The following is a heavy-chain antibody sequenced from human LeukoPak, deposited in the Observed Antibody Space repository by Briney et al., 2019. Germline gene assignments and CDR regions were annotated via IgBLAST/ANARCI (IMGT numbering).Heavy chain of an antibody. V-gene: IGHV3-11*01. CDR3: AKDFRARYYGSGSYAR. J-gene: IGHJ4*02. CDR1: GFTVSDYY. Sequence: GGSLRLSCAASGFTVSDYYMTWIRQAPGKGLDWVSYISFSGSTIYYADSVKGRFTISRDNSKNTLYLQMNSLRAEDTAVYYCAKDFRARYYGSGSYARWGQGTLVTVSS. D-gene: IGHD3-10*01. CDR2: ISFSGSTI.